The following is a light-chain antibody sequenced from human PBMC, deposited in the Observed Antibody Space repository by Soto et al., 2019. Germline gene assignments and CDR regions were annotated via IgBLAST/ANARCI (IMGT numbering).Light chain of an antibody. CDR1: QSVSSN. CDR3: QQRTRWPRIT. CDR2: GAS. V-gene: IGKV3-15*01. J-gene: IGKJ4*01. Sequence: EIVMTQSPATLSVSPVERATLSCMASQSVSSNLAWYQQKPGQAPRLLIYGASTRATGIPARFSGSGSGTDFTLTISSLEPEDSAVYYCQQRTRWPRITLGGGTKVDIK.